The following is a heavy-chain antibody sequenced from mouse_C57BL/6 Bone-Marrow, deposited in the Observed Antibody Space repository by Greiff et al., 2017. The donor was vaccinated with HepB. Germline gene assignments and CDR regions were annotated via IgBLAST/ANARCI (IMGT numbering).Heavy chain of an antibody. J-gene: IGHJ4*01. D-gene: IGHD5-1*01. CDR2: ISYDGSN. CDR1: GYSITSGYY. Sequence: EVKLMESGPGLVKPSQSLSLTCSVTGYSITSGYYWNWIRQFPGNKLEWMGYISYDGSNNYNPSLKNRIYITSDTSKNQFFLKLNSVTTEDTATYYCARERLYLYAMDYWGQGTSVTVSS. V-gene: IGHV3-6*01. CDR3: ARERLYLYAMDY.